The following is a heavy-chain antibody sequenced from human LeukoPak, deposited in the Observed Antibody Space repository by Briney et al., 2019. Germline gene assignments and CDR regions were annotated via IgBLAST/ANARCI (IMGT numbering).Heavy chain of an antibody. Sequence: PGGSLRLSCAASGFTFSSFWMNWLRQAPGKGLEWVANIKQDGSEKYYADSAKGRFTISRDNAKNSLFLQMNSLRAEDTAVYYCAREGDISVITYAYWGQGTLVTVSS. J-gene: IGHJ4*02. D-gene: IGHD5-12*01. CDR3: AREGDISVITYAY. CDR1: GFTFSSFW. CDR2: IKQDGSEK. V-gene: IGHV3-7*01.